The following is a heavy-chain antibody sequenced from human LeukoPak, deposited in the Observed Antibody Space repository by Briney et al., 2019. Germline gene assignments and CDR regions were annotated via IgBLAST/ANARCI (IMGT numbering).Heavy chain of an antibody. CDR2: IYSGGST. CDR1: GFTFNNYA. CDR3: ARGTVTMVDY. J-gene: IGHJ4*02. D-gene: IGHD3-10*01. Sequence: GGSLRLSCAASGFTFNNYAMSWARQAPGRGLEWVSVIYSGGSTYYADSVKGRFTISRDNSKNTLFLQMNSLRAGDTAVYYCARGTVTMVDYWGQGTLVTVSS. V-gene: IGHV3-66*01.